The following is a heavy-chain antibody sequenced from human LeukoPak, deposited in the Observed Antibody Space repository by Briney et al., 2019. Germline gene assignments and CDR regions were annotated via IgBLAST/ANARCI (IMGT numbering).Heavy chain of an antibody. J-gene: IGHJ3*02. CDR1: GFTFSSYS. Sequence: GGSLRLSCAASGFTFSSYSMNWVRQAPGKGLEWVSSISSSSSYIYYADSVKGRFTISRDNAKNSLYLQMNSLRAEDTAVYYCARELWSGESHRPDYRDAFDIWGQGTMVTVSS. V-gene: IGHV3-21*01. D-gene: IGHD3-10*01. CDR3: ARELWSGESHRPDYRDAFDI. CDR2: ISSSSSYI.